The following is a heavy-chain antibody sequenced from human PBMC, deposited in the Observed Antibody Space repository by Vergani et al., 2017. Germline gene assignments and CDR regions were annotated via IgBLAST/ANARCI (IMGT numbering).Heavy chain of an antibody. J-gene: IGHJ6*02. D-gene: IGHD1-14*01. CDR3: ARLTSGAYYYYGMDV. CDR2: ISGSGGST. CDR1: GFTFSSYA. V-gene: IGHV3-23*01. Sequence: EVQLLESGGGLVQPGGSLRLSCAASGFTFSSYAMSWVRQAPGKGLEWVSAISGSGGSTYYADSVKGRITISRDNSKNTLYLQMNSLRAEDTAVYYCARLTSGAYYYYGMDVWGQGTTVTVSS.